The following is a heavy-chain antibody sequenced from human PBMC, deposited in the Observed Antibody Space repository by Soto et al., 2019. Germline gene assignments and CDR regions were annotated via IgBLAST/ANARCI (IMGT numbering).Heavy chain of an antibody. CDR2: INPNGGDT. CDR1: GYAFTSYY. CDR3: ARDLGPPRNVFDSTSYYFDY. J-gene: IGHJ4*01. V-gene: IGHV1-46*01. D-gene: IGHD3-22*01. Sequence: GASVKVSCKASGYAFTSYYIHWVRQAPGQGLEWMGIINPNGGDTTYAQKFQGRVTLASDTSTSTVYLELSSLRSEDTAVYYCARDLGPPRNVFDSTSYYFDYWGHGTLVTVSS.